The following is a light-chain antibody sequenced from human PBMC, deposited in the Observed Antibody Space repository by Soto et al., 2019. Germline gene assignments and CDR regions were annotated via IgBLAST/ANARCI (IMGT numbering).Light chain of an antibody. CDR2: GVS. Sequence: EVVLTQSPGTLSLSPGEGATLSCRASQSVSRSYLAWYRQKAGQAPRLLIFGVSTRARGIPYRFSGSGSGTDFTLTISRLEPEDVAMYYCQQYDTAPLTFGGGTKVEIK. J-gene: IGKJ4*01. CDR1: QSVSRSY. V-gene: IGKV3-20*01. CDR3: QQYDTAPLT.